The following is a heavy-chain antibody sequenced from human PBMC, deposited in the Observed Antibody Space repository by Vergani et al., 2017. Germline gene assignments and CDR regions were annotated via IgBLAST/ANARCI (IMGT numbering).Heavy chain of an antibody. D-gene: IGHD3-9*01. CDR3: ARGDYGILTGYRY. V-gene: IGHV1-46*03. Sequence: QVQVVQSGAEVKKSGASVQVSCKTSGYTFSNYYMPWVRQAPGQGLEWIGIINPSGGHTNYAQKFQGRVTMTRDTSTSTVYMELSSLRSEDTTLYYCARGDYGILTGYRYWGQGTLVTVSA. J-gene: IGHJ4*02. CDR1: GYTFSNYY. CDR2: INPSGGHT.